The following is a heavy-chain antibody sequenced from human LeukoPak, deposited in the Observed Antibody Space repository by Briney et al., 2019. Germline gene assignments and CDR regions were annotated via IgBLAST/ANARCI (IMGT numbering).Heavy chain of an antibody. CDR3: ARGLHCSSTSCYHPWTYYYYGMDV. V-gene: IGHV3-11*06. J-gene: IGHJ6*04. CDR2: ISSSSSYT. D-gene: IGHD2-2*01. Sequence: PGGSLRLSCAASGFTFSDYYMSWIRQAPGKGLGWVSYISSSSSYTNYADSVKGRFTISRDNAKNSLYLQMNSLRAEDTAVYYCARGLHCSSTSCYHPWTYYYYGMDVWGKGTTVTVSS. CDR1: GFTFSDYY.